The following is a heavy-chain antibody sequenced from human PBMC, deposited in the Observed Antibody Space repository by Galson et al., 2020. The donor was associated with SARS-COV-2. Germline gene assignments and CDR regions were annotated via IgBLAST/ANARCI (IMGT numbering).Heavy chain of an antibody. D-gene: IGHD3-22*01. V-gene: IGHV3-30*04. CDR2: ISYDGSNK. J-gene: IGHJ4*02. CDR1: GFTFSSYA. Sequence: LSLTCAASGFTFSSYAMHWVRQAPGKGLEWVAVISYDGSNKYYADSVKGRFTISRDNSKNTLYLQMNSLRAEDTAVYYCARGDYYYESSGYPRNYFDYWGQGTLVTVSS. CDR3: ARGDYYYESSGYPRNYFDY.